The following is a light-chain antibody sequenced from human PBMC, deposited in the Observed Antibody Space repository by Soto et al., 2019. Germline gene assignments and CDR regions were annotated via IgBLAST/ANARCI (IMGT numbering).Light chain of an antibody. Sequence: EIELTQSPGTLSLSPGERATLSCRASQSVSNNYLAWYQQKPGQAPRLLIYGASSRATGIPDRFSGSGSGTDFTLTISRLEPEDFAVYYCQHYVNSLPRFTSGPGTKVDI. J-gene: IGKJ3*01. CDR2: GAS. CDR1: QSVSNNY. CDR3: QHYVNSLPRFT. V-gene: IGKV3-20*01.